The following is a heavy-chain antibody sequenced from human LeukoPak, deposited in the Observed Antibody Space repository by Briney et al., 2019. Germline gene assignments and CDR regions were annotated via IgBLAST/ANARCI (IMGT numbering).Heavy chain of an antibody. V-gene: IGHV4-59*01. J-gene: IGHJ4*02. D-gene: IGHD6-13*01. CDR2: IYYSGST. CDR3: ASAAAGSSRHNYFDY. Sequence: WETLSLTCTVSGGSISSYYWSWIRQPPGKGLEWIGYIYYSGSTNYNPSLKSRVTISVDTSKNQFSLKLSSVTAADTAVYYCASAAAGSSRHNYFDYWGQGTLVTVSS. CDR1: GGSISSYY.